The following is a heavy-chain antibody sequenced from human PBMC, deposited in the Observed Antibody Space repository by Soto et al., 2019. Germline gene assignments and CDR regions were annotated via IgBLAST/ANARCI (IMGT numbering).Heavy chain of an antibody. CDR2: IVVGSGNT. Sequence: SVKASCKASGFTITSSAVQCVRQARGQRLEWIGWIVVGSGNTNYAQKFQERVTITRDMSTSTAYMELSSLRSEDTAVYYCAANSAVIPYYDFWSGYLFDYWGQGTLVTVSS. V-gene: IGHV1-58*01. CDR1: GFTITSSA. J-gene: IGHJ4*02. D-gene: IGHD3-3*01. CDR3: AANSAVIPYYDFWSGYLFDY.